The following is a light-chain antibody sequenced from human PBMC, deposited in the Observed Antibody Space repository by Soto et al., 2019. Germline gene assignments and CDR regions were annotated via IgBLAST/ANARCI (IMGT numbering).Light chain of an antibody. Sequence: DIQMTQSPSSVSVSVGDRVTITCRASLDINRWLAWYQVRPGKPPKLLIAGAFVLQSGVPSRFSGSGYGTDFALTIDNLQPEDFATYYCQQSYSYPITFGQGTRLDI. CDR2: GAF. CDR3: QQSYSYPIT. CDR1: LDINRW. V-gene: IGKV1-12*01. J-gene: IGKJ5*01.